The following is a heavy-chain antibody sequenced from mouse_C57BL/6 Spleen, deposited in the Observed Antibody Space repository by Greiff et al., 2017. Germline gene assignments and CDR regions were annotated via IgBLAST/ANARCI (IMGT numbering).Heavy chain of an antibody. CDR2: IDPSDSYT. V-gene: IGHV1-50*01. D-gene: IGHD1-1*01. Sequence: QVQLQQPGAELVKPGASVKLSCKASGYTFTSYWMQWVKQRPGQGLEWIGEIDPSDSYTNYNQKFKGKATLTVDTSSSTAYMQLSSLTSEDSAVYYCARGYYYGSSYSYFDVWGTGTTVTVSS. J-gene: IGHJ1*03. CDR3: ARGYYYGSSYSYFDV. CDR1: GYTFTSYW.